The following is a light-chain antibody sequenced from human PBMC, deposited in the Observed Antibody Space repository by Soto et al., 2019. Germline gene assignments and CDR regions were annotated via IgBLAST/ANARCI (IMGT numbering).Light chain of an antibody. CDR1: QSISNY. Sequence: DIQMTQSPSSLSASVGDRVTITCRASQSISNYLNWYQQKPGKAPKLLIYAASSMQSGVPSRFSGSGSETDFTLTIGSLQPDDSATYYCQQSFRPLWTFGQGTKVEV. V-gene: IGKV1-39*01. J-gene: IGKJ1*01. CDR2: AAS. CDR3: QQSFRPLWT.